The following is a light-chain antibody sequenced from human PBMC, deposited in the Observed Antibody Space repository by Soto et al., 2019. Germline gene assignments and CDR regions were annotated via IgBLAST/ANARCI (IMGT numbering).Light chain of an antibody. CDR2: KAS. J-gene: IGKJ4*01. CDR3: QQYESYPMT. Sequence: DVQMTQYPSTLSASIGDRFGITCRAGQSISSWLAWYQQKPGKATQLLISKASTLQSGVPPRFSGSGSGTEFALTISRLQYDDFATYYCQQYESYPMTFGGGTKADIK. CDR1: QSISSW. V-gene: IGKV1-5*03.